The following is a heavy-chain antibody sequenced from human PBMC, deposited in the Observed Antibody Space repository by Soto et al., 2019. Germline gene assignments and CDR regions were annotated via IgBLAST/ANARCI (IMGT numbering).Heavy chain of an antibody. CDR1: GFTFSDYG. J-gene: IGHJ4*02. Sequence: GGSLRLSCAVSGFTFSDYGMHWVRQAPGKGLEWVAVMSYAGTYQYYADSVKGRFTISRDLSGNTLFLQMNSIRLEDTAVYFCAKEMYPRTVLDSSSPWGDYWGQGTLVTVSS. CDR2: MSYAGTYQ. V-gene: IGHV3-30*18. CDR3: AKEMYPRTVLDSSSPWGDY. D-gene: IGHD6-6*01.